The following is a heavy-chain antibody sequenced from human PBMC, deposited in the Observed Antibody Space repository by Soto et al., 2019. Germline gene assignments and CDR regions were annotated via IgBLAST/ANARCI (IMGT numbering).Heavy chain of an antibody. CDR1: GFTFGDYA. CDR2: IRGKPNGGAT. J-gene: IGHJ6*02. Sequence: GPLRLPCPASGFTFGDYAMNWVRQAPGKGLEWVGFIRGKPNGGATDYAASLKGRFTISRDDSRSVAYLQMNSLKTEDTDVYYCTRDFQGQYYYGMDVWGQGTKVTVYS. V-gene: IGHV3-49*04. CDR3: TRDFQGQYYYGMDV.